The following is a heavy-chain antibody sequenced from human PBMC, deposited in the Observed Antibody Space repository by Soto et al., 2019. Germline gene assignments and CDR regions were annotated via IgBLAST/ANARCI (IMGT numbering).Heavy chain of an antibody. CDR2: ISYDGSNK. V-gene: IGHV3-30*03. CDR1: GFTFSSYG. J-gene: IGHJ4*02. D-gene: IGHD4-4*01. CDR3: ARDKDYSNPFDF. Sequence: GGSLRLSCAASGFTFSSYGMHWVRQAPGKGLEWVAVISYDGSNKYYADSVKGRFTISRDNSRNTLYLQMNSLRAEDTAVYYCARDKDYSNPFDFWGQGTLVTVSS.